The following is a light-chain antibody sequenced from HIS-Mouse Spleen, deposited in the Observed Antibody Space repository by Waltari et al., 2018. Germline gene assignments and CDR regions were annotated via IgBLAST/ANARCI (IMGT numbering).Light chain of an antibody. Sequence: QPALTQPASVSASPGQSIPISYTGTSSAVGGYKYAYWYHQHPGKAPKLMIYDVSNRPSGVSNRFSGSKSGNTASLTISGLQAEDEADYYCSSYTSSSFNVVFGGGTKLTVL. J-gene: IGLJ2*01. CDR2: DVS. CDR3: SSYTSSSFNVV. V-gene: IGLV2-14*03. CDR1: SSAVGGYKY.